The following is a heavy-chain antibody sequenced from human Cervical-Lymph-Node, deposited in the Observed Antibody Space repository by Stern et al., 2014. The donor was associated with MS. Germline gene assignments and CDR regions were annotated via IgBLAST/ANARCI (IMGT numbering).Heavy chain of an antibody. V-gene: IGHV1-2*02. CDR1: GYIFTDYY. Sequence: VQLVQSGAEAKAPGSSMKVSCRASGYIFTDYYLHWVPQAPGQGLEWLGWINPNSGGTNYAQNFQGRVTMTRDTSISTAYMELRWLGYADTAVYYCARGSGTAYDLRGDYWGQGTLVTVSS. CDR2: INPNSGGT. J-gene: IGHJ4*01. D-gene: IGHD3-3*01. CDR3: ARGSGTAYDLRGDY.